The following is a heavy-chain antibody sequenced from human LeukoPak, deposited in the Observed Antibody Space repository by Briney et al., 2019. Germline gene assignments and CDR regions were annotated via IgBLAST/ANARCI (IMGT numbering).Heavy chain of an antibody. CDR2: MNPNSGNT. D-gene: IGHD4-17*01. Sequence: ASVKVSCKASGYTFTSYDINWVRQATGQGLERMGWMNPNSGNTGYAQKFQGRVTMTRNTSISTAYMELSSLRSEDTAVYYCARGRVSYGDYVGYYGMDVWGQGTTVTVSS. J-gene: IGHJ6*02. V-gene: IGHV1-8*01. CDR3: ARGRVSYGDYVGYYGMDV. CDR1: GYTFTSYD.